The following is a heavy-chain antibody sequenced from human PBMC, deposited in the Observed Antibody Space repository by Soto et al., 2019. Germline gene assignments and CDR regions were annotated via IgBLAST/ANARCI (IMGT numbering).Heavy chain of an antibody. Sequence: QVQIVQSGAEVKKPGASVKVSCKASGYTFTSYAMHWVRQAPGQRLEWMRWINAGNGNTKYSQKFQGRVTITRDTSASTAYMELSSLRSEDTAVYYCARSDGNQLLPFGVWHWFDPWGQGTLVTVSS. V-gene: IGHV1-3*01. CDR2: INAGNGNT. CDR3: ARSDGNQLLPFGVWHWFDP. J-gene: IGHJ5*02. D-gene: IGHD2-2*01. CDR1: GYTFTSYA.